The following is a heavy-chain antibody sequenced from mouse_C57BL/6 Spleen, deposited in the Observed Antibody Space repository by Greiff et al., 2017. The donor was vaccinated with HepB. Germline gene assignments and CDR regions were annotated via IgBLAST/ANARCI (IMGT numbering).Heavy chain of an antibody. CDR1: GYTFTDYY. J-gene: IGHJ1*03. CDR3: GRADSYRYFDV. Sequence: EVQLQQSGPELVKPGASVKISCKASGYTFTDYYMNWVKQSHGKSLEWIGDINPNNGGTSYNQKFKGKATLTVDKSSSTAYMELRSLTSEDAAVYYCGRADSYRYFDVWGTGTTVTVSS. V-gene: IGHV1-26*01. CDR2: INPNNGGT.